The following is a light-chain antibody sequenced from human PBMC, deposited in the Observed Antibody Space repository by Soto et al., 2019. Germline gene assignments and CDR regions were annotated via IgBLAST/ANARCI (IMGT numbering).Light chain of an antibody. CDR2: GTS. CDR1: QYVSTTF. Sequence: EIVLTQSPGTLSLSPGERATLSCRASQYVSTTFFAWYQQKPGQAPRLLIYGTSNRATGIPDRFSGSGSGTDFTLTISRPEPEDFAVYDCQQYGSSPLTFGGGTRMEIK. V-gene: IGKV3-20*01. J-gene: IGKJ4*01. CDR3: QQYGSSPLT.